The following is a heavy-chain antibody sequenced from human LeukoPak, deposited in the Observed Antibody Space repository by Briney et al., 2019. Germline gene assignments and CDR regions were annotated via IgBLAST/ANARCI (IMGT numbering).Heavy chain of an antibody. V-gene: IGHV3-23*01. CDR3: ANDLTYYYDSSGYLDY. Sequence: GGSLRLSCAASGFTFSSYAMSWVRQAPGKGLEWVSAISGSGGSTYYADSVKGRFTISRDNSENTLYLQMNSLRDEDTAVYYCANDLTYYYDSSGYLDYWGQGTLVTVSS. CDR2: ISGSGGST. CDR1: GFTFSSYA. D-gene: IGHD3-22*01. J-gene: IGHJ4*02.